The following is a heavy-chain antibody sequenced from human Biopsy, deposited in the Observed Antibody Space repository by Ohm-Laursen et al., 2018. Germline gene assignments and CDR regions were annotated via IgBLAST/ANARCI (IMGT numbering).Heavy chain of an antibody. CDR2: IYTSGSS. J-gene: IGHJ3*02. CDR3: ARDYGLELGGLEAFDI. V-gene: IGHV4-4*07. D-gene: IGHD1-7*01. Sequence: GTLSLTCPVSGGSLSNYYWSWIRQPAGKGLEWIGRIYTSGSSNKNPSLMSRVTMSVDTSKKQFSLKVYSVTAADTAVYYCARDYGLELGGLEAFDIWGQGTMVTVPS. CDR1: GGSLSNYY.